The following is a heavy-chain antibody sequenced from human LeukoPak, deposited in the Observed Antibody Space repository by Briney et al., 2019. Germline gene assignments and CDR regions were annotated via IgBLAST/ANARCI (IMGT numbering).Heavy chain of an antibody. CDR1: GFTFSDYY. D-gene: IGHD4-11*01. J-gene: IGHJ4*02. CDR3: ARAVTPPTPPFDY. Sequence: GGSLRLSCAVSGFTFSDYYMSWIRQAPGKGLEWISYISNTRSTLYYADSVKGRFTISRDNAKNSVYLQMNSLRAEDTAVYYCARAVTPPTPPFDYWGQGTLVTVSS. CDR2: ISNTRSTL. V-gene: IGHV3-11*01.